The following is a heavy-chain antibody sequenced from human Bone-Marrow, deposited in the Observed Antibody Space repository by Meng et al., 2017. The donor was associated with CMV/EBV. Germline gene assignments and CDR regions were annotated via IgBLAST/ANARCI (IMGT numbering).Heavy chain of an antibody. Sequence: GESLKISCAASGFTVSSNYMSWVRQAPGKGLEWVSVIYSGGSTYYADSVKGRFTISRDNSKNTLYLQMNSLRAEDTAVYYCARAPVAYYDFWSGSFTDYYYGMDVWGQGTMVTVSS. J-gene: IGHJ6*02. CDR2: IYSGGST. V-gene: IGHV3-66*02. CDR3: ARAPVAYYDFWSGSFTDYYYGMDV. D-gene: IGHD3-3*01. CDR1: GFTVSSNY.